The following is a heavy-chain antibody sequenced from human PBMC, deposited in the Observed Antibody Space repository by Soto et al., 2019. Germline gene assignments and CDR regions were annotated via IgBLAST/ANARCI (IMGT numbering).Heavy chain of an antibody. J-gene: IGHJ4*02. CDR2: TYYRSKWYN. V-gene: IGHV6-1*01. CDR3: ARASFYYYDSSGYYYFDY. CDR1: GESVSSNSAA. D-gene: IGHD3-22*01. Sequence: SQTLSLTCAISGESVSSNSAACNWIRQSPSRGLEWLGRTYYRSKWYNDYAVSVKSRITINPDTSKNQFSLQLNSVTPEDTAVYYCARASFYYYDSSGYYYFDYWGQGTLVTVSS.